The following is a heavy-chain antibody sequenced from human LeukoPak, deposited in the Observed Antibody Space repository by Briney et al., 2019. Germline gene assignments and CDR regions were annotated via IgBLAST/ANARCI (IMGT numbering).Heavy chain of an antibody. D-gene: IGHD6-19*01. J-gene: IGHJ4*02. CDR3: TTEFEQWLVLLSG. CDR1: GFTFSNYW. Sequence: GGSLRLSCAASGFTFSNYWMNWVRQAPGKGLEWVANIKQDGGEKSYVDSVKGRFTISRDNAKNSLHLQMNSLKTEDTAVYYCTTEFEQWLVLLSGWGQGTLVTVSS. V-gene: IGHV3-7*03. CDR2: IKQDGGEK.